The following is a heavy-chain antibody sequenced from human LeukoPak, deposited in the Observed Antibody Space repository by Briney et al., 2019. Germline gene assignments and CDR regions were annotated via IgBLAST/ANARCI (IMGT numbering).Heavy chain of an antibody. Sequence: GGSLRLSCAASGFTFSRYEMNWVRQAPGKGLEWVSYISSSGSSIYYADSVKGRFTIFRDNAKKSLYLQMKSLRADDTAVYYCARDEVMVATIPSFFDYWGQGTLVTVSS. D-gene: IGHD5-12*01. J-gene: IGHJ4*01. V-gene: IGHV3-48*03. CDR2: ISSSGSSI. CDR1: GFTFSRYE. CDR3: ARDEVMVATIPSFFDY.